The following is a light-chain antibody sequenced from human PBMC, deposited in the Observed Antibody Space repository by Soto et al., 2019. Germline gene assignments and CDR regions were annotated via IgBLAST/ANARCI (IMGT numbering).Light chain of an antibody. V-gene: IGLV2-14*01. J-gene: IGLJ2*01. CDR3: SSYTSTNTRVI. CDR1: SSDVGGYNY. Sequence: QSALTQPASVSGSPGQSITISCTGTSSDVGGYNYVSWYQQHPGKAPKLMIYDVSNRPSGVSNRFSGSKSGNTASLTISGLQAEDEADYYCSSYTSTNTRVILGGGTKVTVL. CDR2: DVS.